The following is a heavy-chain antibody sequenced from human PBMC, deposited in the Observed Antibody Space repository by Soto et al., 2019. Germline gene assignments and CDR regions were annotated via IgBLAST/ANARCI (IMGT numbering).Heavy chain of an antibody. CDR3: ARAHYDSDAFDF. V-gene: IGHV1-46*03. J-gene: IGHJ3*01. CDR2: ISPGGGTT. D-gene: IGHD3-22*01. CDR1: GYTFTTNF. Sequence: VQWVQSGAEVKKPGALVKISCKASGYTFTTNFIHWIRQAPGQGLEWVGIISPGGGTTVYAQKFQGRVTMTRDTSTSTVYMELRNLRSEDTAVFYCARAHYDSDAFDFWGQGTMVIVSS.